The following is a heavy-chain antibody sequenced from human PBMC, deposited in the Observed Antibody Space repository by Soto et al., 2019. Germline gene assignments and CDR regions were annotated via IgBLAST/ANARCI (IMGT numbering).Heavy chain of an antibody. J-gene: IGHJ6*02. CDR1: GFTFSNAW. CDR2: IKSKTDGGTT. V-gene: IGHV3-15*01. Sequence: PGGSLRLSCAVSGFTFSNAWMSWVRQAPGKGLEWVGQIKSKTDGGTTDYAAPVKGRFTISRDDSKNTLYLQMNTPKTEDTAVYYCTTLNYGMDVWGQGTTVTVSS. CDR3: TTLNYGMDV.